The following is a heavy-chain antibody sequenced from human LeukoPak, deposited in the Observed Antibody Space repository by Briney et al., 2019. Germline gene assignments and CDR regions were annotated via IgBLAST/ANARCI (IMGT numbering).Heavy chain of an antibody. J-gene: IGHJ6*02. Sequence: GESLQISCKGSGYTFNTYLIVWVRQLPGKGLECMGTIYPGDSHARYSPSFQGQVTISADKSITTAYLQWSSLKASDTAVYFCARRAYCGGDCTRAYYSYFAMDVWGQGTTVTVSS. CDR3: ARRAYCGGDCTRAYYSYFAMDV. CDR1: GYTFNTYL. D-gene: IGHD2-21*02. V-gene: IGHV5-51*01. CDR2: IYPGDSHA.